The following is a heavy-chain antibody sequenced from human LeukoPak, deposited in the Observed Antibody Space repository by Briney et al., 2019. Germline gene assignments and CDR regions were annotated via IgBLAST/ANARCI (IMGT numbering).Heavy chain of an antibody. D-gene: IGHD3-10*01. J-gene: IGHJ4*02. CDR3: AKDYYGSGSYGDY. CDR2: ISGSGTNT. Sequence: PGGSLRLSCAASGFTFSSYAMSWVRQAPGKGLEWVSAISGSGTNTYYADSVKGRFTISRDNSKNTLYLQMNSLRAEDTAVYYCAKDYYGSGSYGDYWGQGTLVTVSS. CDR1: GFTFSSYA. V-gene: IGHV3-23*01.